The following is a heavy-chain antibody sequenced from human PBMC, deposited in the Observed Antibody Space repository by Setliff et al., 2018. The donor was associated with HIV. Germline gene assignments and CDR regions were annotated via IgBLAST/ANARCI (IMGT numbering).Heavy chain of an antibody. V-gene: IGHV4-61*02. Sequence: SETLSLTCTVSGGSISSGSYYWSWVRQPAGKGLEWIGRIYISGSTNYNPSLKSRVTISVDTSKNQFSLKLSSVTAADTAVHYCAREHEGGTGWFDPWGQGTLVTVSS. D-gene: IGHD3-16*01. J-gene: IGHJ5*02. CDR1: GGSISSGSYY. CDR2: IYISGST. CDR3: AREHEGGTGWFDP.